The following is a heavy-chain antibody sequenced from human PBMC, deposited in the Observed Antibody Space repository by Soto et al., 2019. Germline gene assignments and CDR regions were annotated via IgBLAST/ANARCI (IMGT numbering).Heavy chain of an antibody. D-gene: IGHD3-22*01. V-gene: IGHV1-46*01. CDR2: INPSGGST. Sequence: GASLKVSCKASGYTFTSYYMHWVRQAPGQGLEWMGIINPSGGSTSYAQKFQGRVTMTRDTSTSTVYMELSSLRSEDTAVYYCARDYYDSSGYQNPLYGMDVWGQGTTVTVSS. CDR3: ARDYYDSSGYQNPLYGMDV. J-gene: IGHJ6*02. CDR1: GYTFTSYY.